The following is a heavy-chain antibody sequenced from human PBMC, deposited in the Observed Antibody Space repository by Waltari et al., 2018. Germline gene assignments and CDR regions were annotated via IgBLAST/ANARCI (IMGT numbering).Heavy chain of an antibody. D-gene: IGHD3-10*01. Sequence: EVQLVESGGGLVQPGGSLRLSCAASGFPFSRYAMRWVRQAPGKGRGWVSGISGRGGRTEYAESGKGRFTISRDNSKNTLYLQMNSLRAEDTAVYYCAKRPGAGMDVWGQGTTVTVSS. CDR1: GFPFSRYA. J-gene: IGHJ6*02. CDR2: ISGRGGRT. V-gene: IGHV3-23*04. CDR3: AKRPGAGMDV.